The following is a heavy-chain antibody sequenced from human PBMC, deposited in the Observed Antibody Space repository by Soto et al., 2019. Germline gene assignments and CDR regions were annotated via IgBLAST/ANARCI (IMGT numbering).Heavy chain of an antibody. J-gene: IGHJ6*03. CDR3: ARDLYMDCSGGSCTRGYYYYYMDV. CDR1: GFTVSSNY. CDR2: IYSGGST. Sequence: GGSLRLSCAASGFTVSSNYMSWVRQAPGKGLEWVSVIYSGGSTYYADSVKGRFTISRHNSKNTLYLQMNSLRAEDTAVYYCARDLYMDCSGGSCTRGYYYYYMDVWGKGTTVTVSS. D-gene: IGHD2-15*01. V-gene: IGHV3-53*04.